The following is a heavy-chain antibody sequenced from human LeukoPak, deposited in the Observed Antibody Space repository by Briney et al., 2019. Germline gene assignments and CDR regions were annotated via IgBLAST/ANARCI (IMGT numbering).Heavy chain of an antibody. CDR1: GFTFSSYW. Sequence: GGSLRLSCAASGFTFSSYWMSWVRQAPGKGLEWVANIKQDGSEKYYVDSVKGRFTISRDNAKNSLYLQMDSLRAEDTAVYYCAREGYSYLVYYFDYWGQGTLVTVSS. D-gene: IGHD5-18*01. V-gene: IGHV3-7*01. CDR3: AREGYSYLVYYFDY. CDR2: IKQDGSEK. J-gene: IGHJ4*02.